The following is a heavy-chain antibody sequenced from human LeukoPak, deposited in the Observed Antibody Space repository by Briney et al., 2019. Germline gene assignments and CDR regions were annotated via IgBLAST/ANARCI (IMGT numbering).Heavy chain of an antibody. CDR1: GFTFSSYG. CDR3: AKRGMSGTKEFDY. Sequence: PGGSLRLSCAASGFTFSSYGMSWVRQAPGKGLDWVSAITGSGANTYYADSVKGRFTISRDNSKNTLYLQMNSLRDEDTAVYYCAKRGMSGTKEFDYWGQGTLVTVSS. D-gene: IGHD1-7*01. V-gene: IGHV3-23*01. CDR2: ITGSGANT. J-gene: IGHJ4*02.